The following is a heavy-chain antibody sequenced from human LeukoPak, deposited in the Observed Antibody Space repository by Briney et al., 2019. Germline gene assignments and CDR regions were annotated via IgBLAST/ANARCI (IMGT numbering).Heavy chain of an antibody. J-gene: IGHJ4*02. CDR1: GFTFSSNS. CDR3: AKGVSTSSGYSRFEY. V-gene: IGHV3-23*01. D-gene: IGHD3-3*01. Sequence: QTGGSLRLSCAASGFTFSSNSMNWVRQAPGKGLEWVAAISASGGSIYYADSVRGRFTISRDNSKNTVYLQMNSLRAEDTAVYYCAKGVSTSSGYSRFEYWGQGILVTVSS. CDR2: ISASGGSI.